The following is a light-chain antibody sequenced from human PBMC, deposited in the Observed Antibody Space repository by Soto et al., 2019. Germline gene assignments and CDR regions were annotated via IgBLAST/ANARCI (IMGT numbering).Light chain of an antibody. V-gene: IGKV3-20*01. J-gene: IGKJ4*01. CDR1: QSVSSN. CDR3: QLYVRT. Sequence: EIVPSPTPATLSGSPRERATLSCRASQSVSSNLAWYQQKPGQAPRLLIYGASNRATGIPDRFSGSGSGTDFTLTISRLDPEDSAVYYCQLYVRTFCGGT. CDR2: GAS.